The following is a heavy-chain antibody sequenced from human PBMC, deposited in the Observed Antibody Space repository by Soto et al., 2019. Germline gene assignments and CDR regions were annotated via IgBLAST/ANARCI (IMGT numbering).Heavy chain of an antibody. J-gene: IGHJ4*02. CDR1: GFTFSSYA. CDR3: ARARTIDY. CDR2: ISYDGSNK. V-gene: IGHV3-30-3*01. Sequence: QVQLVESGGGVVQPGRSLRLSCAASGFTFSSYAMHWVRQSPGKGLEWVAVISYDGSNKYYADSVKGRFTIPRDNSKNTLYLQMNSLRAEDTAVYYCARARTIDYWGQGTLVTVSS.